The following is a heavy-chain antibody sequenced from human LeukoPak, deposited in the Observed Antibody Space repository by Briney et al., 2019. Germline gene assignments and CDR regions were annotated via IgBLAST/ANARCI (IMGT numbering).Heavy chain of an antibody. CDR1: GFTVSSNY. V-gene: IGHV3-23*01. CDR2: ISGSGGGT. J-gene: IGHJ3*02. CDR3: ARDGQWLDDAFDI. Sequence: GGSLRLSCAASGFTVSSNYMSWVRQAPGKGLEWVSSISGSGGGTYYADSVKGRFIISRDNSKNTLYLQMNSLRAEDTALYYCARDGQWLDDAFDIWGQGTMVTVSS. D-gene: IGHD6-19*01.